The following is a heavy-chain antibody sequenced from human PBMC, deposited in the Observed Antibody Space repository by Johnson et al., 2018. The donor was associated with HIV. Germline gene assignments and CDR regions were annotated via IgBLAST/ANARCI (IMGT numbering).Heavy chain of an antibody. J-gene: IGHJ3*01. V-gene: IGHV3-30*18. CDR2: ISYDGSNK. CDR1: GFTFSSYG. Sequence: QVQLVESGGGLVQPGGSLRLSCAAPGFTFSSYGMHWVRQAPGKGLEWVAVISYDGSNKYYADSVKGRFTIPRDHSKNTLYLQMNSLRAEDTAVYYCAKVGHCRGDCNFEVLEDLFDVWGRGTMVTVSS. CDR3: AKVGHCRGDCNFEVLEDLFDV. D-gene: IGHD2-21*02.